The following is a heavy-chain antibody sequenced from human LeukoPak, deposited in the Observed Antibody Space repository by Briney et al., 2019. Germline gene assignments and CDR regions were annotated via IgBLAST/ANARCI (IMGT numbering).Heavy chain of an antibody. CDR3: ARGEQDSYGYYFDY. J-gene: IGHJ4*02. CDR1: GGSISSYY. D-gene: IGHD5-18*01. Sequence: PSETLSLTCTVSGGSISSYYWSWIRQPPGKALEWIGYIYYSGNTNYNPSLKSRVTISLDTSKNQFSLNLSSVTAADTAIYYCARGEQDSYGYYFDYWGQGTLVTVSS. V-gene: IGHV4-59*01. CDR2: IYYSGNT.